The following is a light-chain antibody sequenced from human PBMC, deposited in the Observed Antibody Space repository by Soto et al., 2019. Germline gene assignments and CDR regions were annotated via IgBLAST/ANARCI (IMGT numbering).Light chain of an antibody. J-gene: IGKJ5*01. Sequence: DIVMTQSPLSLPVTPGEPASISCRSSQSLLHSNGYNYLDWYLQKPGQSPQLLIYLGSNRASGVPDRFSGSGSGTDFTLKISRVEAEDVGVYYCMQALQTPPGFGQGTLLEI. V-gene: IGKV2-28*01. CDR2: LGS. CDR1: QSLLHSNGYNY. CDR3: MQALQTPPG.